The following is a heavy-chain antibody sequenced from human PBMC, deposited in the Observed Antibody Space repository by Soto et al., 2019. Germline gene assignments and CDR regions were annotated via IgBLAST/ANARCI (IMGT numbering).Heavy chain of an antibody. D-gene: IGHD2-21*02. CDR1: GFTFSSYG. V-gene: IGHV3-33*01. Sequence: GGSLRLSCAASGFTFSSYGMHWVRQAPGKGLEWVAVIWYDGSNKYYADSVKGRFTISRDNSKNTLYLQMNSLRAEDTAVYYCARVSPLNGGDRDAFDIWGQGTMVTVSS. CDR3: ARVSPLNGGDRDAFDI. CDR2: IWYDGSNK. J-gene: IGHJ3*02.